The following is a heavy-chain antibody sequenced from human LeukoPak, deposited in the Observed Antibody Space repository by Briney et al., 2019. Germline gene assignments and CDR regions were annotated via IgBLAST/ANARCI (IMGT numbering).Heavy chain of an antibody. CDR1: GFTFSSYG. J-gene: IGHJ6*02. Sequence: GGSLRLSCAASGFTFSSYGMHWVRQAPGKGLEWVAVIWYDGSNKYYADSVKGRFTISRDNSKNTLYLQMNSLRAEDTAGYDCARIAVAGTLYYYYGMDVWGQGTTVTVSS. CDR2: IWYDGSNK. CDR3: ARIAVAGTLYYYYGMDV. V-gene: IGHV3-33*01. D-gene: IGHD6-19*01.